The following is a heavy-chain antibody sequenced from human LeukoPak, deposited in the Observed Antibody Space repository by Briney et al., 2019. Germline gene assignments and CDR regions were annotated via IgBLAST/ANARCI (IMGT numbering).Heavy chain of an antibody. CDR1: GYTFTNYD. CDR3: ARGNRLYSSSWSSLPFDI. V-gene: IGHV1-8*01. J-gene: IGHJ3*02. CDR2: MNLRSGYT. Sequence: ASVTVSCKASGYTFTNYDINWVRQATGQGLEWMGWMNLRSGYTGHPQKFQGRVTLTRNTSISTAYMELNSMTSEDTAVYYCARGNRLYSSSWSSLPFDIWGQGSMVTVSS. D-gene: IGHD6-13*01.